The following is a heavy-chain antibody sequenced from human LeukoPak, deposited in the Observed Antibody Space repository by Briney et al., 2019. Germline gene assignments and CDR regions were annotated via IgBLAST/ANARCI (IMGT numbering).Heavy chain of an antibody. CDR3: ARTRYSGSYGGADY. J-gene: IGHJ4*02. D-gene: IGHD1-26*01. Sequence: GGSLRLSCAASGFTFDGYGMTWVRQAPGKGLELVSGINWNGGSTGYADSVKGRFTISRDNAKNSLYLQMNSLRAEDTALYHCARTRYSGSYGGADYWGQGTLVTVSS. CDR2: INWNGGST. V-gene: IGHV3-20*01. CDR1: GFTFDGYG.